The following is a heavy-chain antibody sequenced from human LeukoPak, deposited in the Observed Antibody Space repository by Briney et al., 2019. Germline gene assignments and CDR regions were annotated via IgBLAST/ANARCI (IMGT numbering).Heavy chain of an antibody. CDR3: AKGEDPIVATTTLHY. J-gene: IGHJ4*02. CDR2: ISYDGSNK. D-gene: IGHD5-12*01. CDR1: GFTFSSYG. Sequence: GGSLRLSCAASGFTFSSYGMHWVRQAPGKGLEWVAVISYDGSNKYYADSVKGRFTISRDNSKNTLYLQMYSLRAEDTAVCYCAKGEDPIVATTTLHYWGQGTLVTVSS. V-gene: IGHV3-30*18.